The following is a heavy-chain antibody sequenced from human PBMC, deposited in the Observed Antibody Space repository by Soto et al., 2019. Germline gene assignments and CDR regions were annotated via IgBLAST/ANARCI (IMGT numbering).Heavy chain of an antibody. V-gene: IGHV1-18*04. CDR1: GYTFSTYG. D-gene: IGHD5-18*01. CDR3: ARVQLLPNPAFDF. Sequence: GASVKVSGKASGYTFSTYGINWIRQAPGQHLEWLGWISPRNGNTNYAQNVQGRVTLTTDAFTGTAYLELKNLRSDDTAVYYCARVQLLPNPAFDFWGQGTLVTVSS. CDR2: ISPRNGNT. J-gene: IGHJ4*02.